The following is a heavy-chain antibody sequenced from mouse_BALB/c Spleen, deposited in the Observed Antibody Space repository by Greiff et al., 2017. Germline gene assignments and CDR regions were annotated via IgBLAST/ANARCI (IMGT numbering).Heavy chain of an antibody. J-gene: IGHJ4*01. CDR2: INPGSGGT. D-gene: IGHD2-10*02. CDR3: ARKAYGNYLYYAMDY. CDR1: GYAFTNYL. Sequence: VQLQQSGAELVRPGTSVKVSCKASGYAFTNYLIEWVKQRPGQGLEWIGVINPGSGGTNYNEKFKGKATLTADKSSSTAYMQLSSLTSDASAVYFCARKAYGNYLYYAMDYWGQGTSVTVSS. V-gene: IGHV1-54*01.